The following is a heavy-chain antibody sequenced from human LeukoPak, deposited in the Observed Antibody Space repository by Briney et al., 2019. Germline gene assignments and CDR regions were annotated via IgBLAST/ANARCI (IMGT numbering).Heavy chain of an antibody. CDR2: ISANSGNT. CDR1: GYSFPRNG. D-gene: IGHD2-2*01. J-gene: IGHJ4*02. Sequence: ASVKVSCKPSGYSFPRNGISWVRQAPGQGLEWMGWISANSGNTNYAQKFQDRVTLTTDTSTSTAYMELRSLRSDDTAAYYCARDVNYAFDYWGQGTLVTVSS. CDR3: ARDVNYAFDY. V-gene: IGHV1-18*01.